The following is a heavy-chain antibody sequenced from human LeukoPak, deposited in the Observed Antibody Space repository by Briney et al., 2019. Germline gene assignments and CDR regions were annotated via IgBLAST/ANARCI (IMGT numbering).Heavy chain of an antibody. CDR1: GFTFSESW. Sequence: PGWSLRLSCAASGFTFSESWMTWVRQVPGQGLEWVAHINHEGGGIQYVDSVKGRFTISRDNAKGSVYLQMNSLRAEDTAIYHCATYINWVAGDVWGQGTTVIVSS. D-gene: IGHD1-1*01. CDR3: ATYINWVAGDV. V-gene: IGHV3-7*01. J-gene: IGHJ6*02. CDR2: INHEGGGI.